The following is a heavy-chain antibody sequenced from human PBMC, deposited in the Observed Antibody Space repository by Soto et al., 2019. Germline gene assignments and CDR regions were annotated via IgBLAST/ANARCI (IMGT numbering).Heavy chain of an antibody. CDR1: GGTFSSYT. J-gene: IGHJ4*02. CDR2: IIPILGIA. CDR3: AGSDHIYGDY. V-gene: IGHV1-69*02. Sequence: QVQLVQSGAEVKKPGSSVKVSCKASGGTFSSYTISWVRQAPGQGLEWMGRIIPILGIANYAQKFQGRVTITADKSTSTAYMELSSLGSEDTAVDYCAGSDHIYGDYWGQGTLVTVSS. D-gene: IGHD4-17*01.